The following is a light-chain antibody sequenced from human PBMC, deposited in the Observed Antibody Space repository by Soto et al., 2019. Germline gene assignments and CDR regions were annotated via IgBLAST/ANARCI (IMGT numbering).Light chain of an antibody. CDR2: GNS. V-gene: IGLV1-40*01. Sequence: QSVLTQPPSVSGAPGQRVTISCTGSRSNIGAGYDVHWYQQIPGAAPKLLIYGNSNRPSGVPDRFSGSKSGTSASLDITGLQAEDEADYYCQSYDASLSGDVVFGGGTKLTVL. CDR1: RSNIGAGYD. CDR3: QSYDASLSGDVV. J-gene: IGLJ2*01.